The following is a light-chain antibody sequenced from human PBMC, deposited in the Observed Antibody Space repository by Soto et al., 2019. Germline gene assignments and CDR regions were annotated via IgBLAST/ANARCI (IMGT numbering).Light chain of an antibody. CDR3: QLWDNNTGV. J-gene: IGLJ1*01. CDR1: NIGSKN. CDR2: RNN. V-gene: IGLV3-9*01. Sequence: SYELTQPLSVSVALGQTARITRGGDNIGSKNVHWYQQKAGQAPVLVIYRNNNRPSGIPERFSGSNSGNTATLTISRAQVGDEAVYYCQLWDNNTGVFGAGTKVTVL.